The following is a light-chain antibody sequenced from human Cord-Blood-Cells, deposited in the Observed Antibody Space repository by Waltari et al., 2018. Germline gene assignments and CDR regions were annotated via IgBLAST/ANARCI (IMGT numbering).Light chain of an antibody. CDR2: DAS. CDR3: QQRSNWYS. CDR1: QSVSSY. J-gene: IGKJ2*03. V-gene: IGKV3-11*01. Sequence: EIVLTQSPATLSLSPGERATLSCRASQSVSSYLAWYQQQPGQAPRLLIYDASNSATGCPASFSGSASGTDFTLTISCLEPEDFAVYYGQQRSNWYSSGQGTKLEIK.